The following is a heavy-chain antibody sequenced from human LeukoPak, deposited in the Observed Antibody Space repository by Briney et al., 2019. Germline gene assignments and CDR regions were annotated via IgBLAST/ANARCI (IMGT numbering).Heavy chain of an antibody. CDR3: ARALNDAFDI. CDR1: AFTFSDYY. Sequence: GGSLRLSCAPSAFTFSDYYMSWIRQAPGKGLEWVSYINSRGDTIFYADSVKGRFTISRDNAKSLLYLQMNSLRAEDTAVYYCARALNDAFDIWGQGTMVTVS. J-gene: IGHJ3*02. CDR2: INSRGDTI. V-gene: IGHV3-11*01.